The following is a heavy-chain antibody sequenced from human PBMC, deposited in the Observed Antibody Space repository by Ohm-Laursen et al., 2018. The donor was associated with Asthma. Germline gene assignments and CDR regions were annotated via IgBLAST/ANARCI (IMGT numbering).Heavy chain of an antibody. J-gene: IGHJ4*02. CDR2: LFPDGRRT. Sequence: SLRLSCSATGFIFSDYFMHWFRQRPGEGLVWISHLFPDGRRTNYADSVRGRFTISRDDAQNTVYLQMHSLRVDDTAVYFCARGNVEGLLWGQGTLVTVSS. V-gene: IGHV3-74*01. CDR3: ARGNVEGLL. CDR1: GFIFSDYF.